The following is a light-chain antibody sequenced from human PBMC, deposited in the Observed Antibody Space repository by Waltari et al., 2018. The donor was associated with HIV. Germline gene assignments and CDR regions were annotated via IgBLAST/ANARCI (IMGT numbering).Light chain of an antibody. CDR1: QGLRNA. J-gene: IGKJ2*01. Sequence: AIQLTQSPSSLSAFVGERVTITCRASQGLRNALAWYQQKPGRPPKLLIYDASNLEGGVPSRFSGSFSGTDFNLTISNLQPEDSATYYCQQFRSYPRTFGQGATLEIK. V-gene: IGKV1-13*02. CDR3: QQFRSYPRT. CDR2: DAS.